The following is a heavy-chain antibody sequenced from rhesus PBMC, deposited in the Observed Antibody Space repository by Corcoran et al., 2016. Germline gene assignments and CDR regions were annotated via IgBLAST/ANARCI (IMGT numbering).Heavy chain of an antibody. D-gene: IGHD6-37*01. CDR1: GGSISSNY. J-gene: IGHJ4*01. CDR3: VRDSGGL. CDR2: IAVSGGST. V-gene: IGHV4-173*01. Sequence: QVQLQESGPGLVKPSETLSLTCAVSGGSISSNYWSWIHQPPGKGLEWIGRIAVSGGSTDYNPAPKRRVTISTDTSKNQCSLKRSSVTAADTAVYYCVRDSGGLWGQGVLVTVSS.